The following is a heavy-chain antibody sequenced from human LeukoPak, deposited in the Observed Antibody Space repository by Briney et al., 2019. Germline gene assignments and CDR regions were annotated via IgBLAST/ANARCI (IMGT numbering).Heavy chain of an antibody. V-gene: IGHV1-58*01. J-gene: IGHJ6*02. D-gene: IGHD6-6*01. CDR3: AAVGWEYSSSPLPMDV. CDR1: GFTFPSSG. CDR2: IVVGSGNT. Sequence: GASEKVSCKASGFTFPSSGVQWVRQARGQRLEWIGWIVVGSGNTDYAQKFQERVTITRDMSTSTAYMELSSLRSEDTAVYYCAAVGWEYSSSPLPMDVWGQGTTVSVSS.